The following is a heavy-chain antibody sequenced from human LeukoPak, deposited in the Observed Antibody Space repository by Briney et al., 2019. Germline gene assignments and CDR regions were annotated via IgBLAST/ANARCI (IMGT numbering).Heavy chain of an antibody. CDR2: IRYDGSNK. J-gene: IGHJ4*02. Sequence: PGGSLRLSCAASGFTFSSYGMHWVRQAPGKGLEWVAFIRYDGSNKYYAESVKGRFTISRDNSKNTLYLQMNSLRAEDTAVYYCAKDRGYSGYDWEGVFDCWGQGTLVTVSS. D-gene: IGHD5-12*01. CDR1: GFTFSSYG. V-gene: IGHV3-30*02. CDR3: AKDRGYSGYDWEGVFDC.